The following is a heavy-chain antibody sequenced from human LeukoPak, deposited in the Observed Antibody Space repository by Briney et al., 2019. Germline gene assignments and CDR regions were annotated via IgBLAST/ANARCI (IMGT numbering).Heavy chain of an antibody. V-gene: IGHV3-20*04. CDR2: INWNGGST. CDR1: GFTFDDYG. Sequence: PGGSLRLSCAASGFTFDDYGMSWVRQAPGKGLEWVSGINWNGGSTGYADSVKGRFTISRDNAKNSLYLQMNSLRAEDTAVYYCAKDIAAAGSRPNWFDPWGQGTLVTVSS. CDR3: AKDIAAAGSRPNWFDP. J-gene: IGHJ5*02. D-gene: IGHD6-13*01.